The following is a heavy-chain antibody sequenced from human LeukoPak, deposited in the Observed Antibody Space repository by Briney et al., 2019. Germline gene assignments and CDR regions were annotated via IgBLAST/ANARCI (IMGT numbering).Heavy chain of an antibody. CDR3: AKDYNYGYGYYFDY. CDR2: ISYDGSNK. CDR1: GFTFSSYG. J-gene: IGHJ4*02. D-gene: IGHD3-10*01. V-gene: IGHV3-30*18. Sequence: GGSLRLSCAASGFTFSSYGMHWVRQAPGKGLEWVAVISYDGSNKYYGDSVKGRFTISRDNSKNTLYLQMNSLRAEDTAVYYCAKDYNYGYGYYFDYWGQGTLVTVSS.